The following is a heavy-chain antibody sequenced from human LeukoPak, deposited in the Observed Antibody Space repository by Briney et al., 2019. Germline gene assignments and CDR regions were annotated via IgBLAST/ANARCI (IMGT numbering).Heavy chain of an antibody. J-gene: IGHJ4*02. Sequence: GGSLRLSCAASGFTFSNSWMSWVRQAPGKGLEWVSSISSSSSYIYYADSVKGRFTISRDNAKNSLYLQMNSLRAEDTAVYYCARDRWWGYSYPIDYWGQGTLVTVSS. V-gene: IGHV3-21*01. CDR1: GFTFSNSW. CDR3: ARDRWWGYSYPIDY. CDR2: ISSSSSYI. D-gene: IGHD5-18*01.